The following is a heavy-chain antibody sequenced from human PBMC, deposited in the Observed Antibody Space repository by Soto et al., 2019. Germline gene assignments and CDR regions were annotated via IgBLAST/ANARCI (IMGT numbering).Heavy chain of an antibody. V-gene: IGHV3-23*01. Sequence: LXLSCAASGSTFSPYSMTWVRQAPWKGLEWVSSISGSGGNTNYADSVKGRFTVSRDNSKRTLSLQMNSLTEEDTAIYYCAKGLRRLLRTQYYYGLDVWGRGTTVTVSS. CDR2: ISGSGGNT. CDR3: AKGLRRLLRTQYYYGLDV. J-gene: IGHJ6*02. CDR1: GSTFSPYS. D-gene: IGHD3-16*01.